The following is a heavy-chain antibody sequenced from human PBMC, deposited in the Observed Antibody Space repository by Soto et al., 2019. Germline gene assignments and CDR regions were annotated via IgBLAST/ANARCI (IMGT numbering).Heavy chain of an antibody. CDR2: ISGSGTTA. CDR1: GGIFSSYA. D-gene: IGHD6-19*01. Sequence: GGSLRLSCAASGGIFSSYAMSWVRQAPGKGLEWVSAISGSGTTAYYADSVKGRFTFSRDNSKKTMCLQMNSLRAEDTAVYYCAKTTDGWFSAFEIWGQGTMVTVSS. CDR3: AKTTDGWFSAFEI. J-gene: IGHJ3*02. V-gene: IGHV3-23*01.